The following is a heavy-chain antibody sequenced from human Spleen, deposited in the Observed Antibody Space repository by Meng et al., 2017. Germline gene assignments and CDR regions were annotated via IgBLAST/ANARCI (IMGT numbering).Heavy chain of an antibody. V-gene: IGHV6-1*01. D-gene: IGHD2-15*01. CDR2: TYYRSRWYK. Sequence: QVQLPQSGPGLVKPSQTLSLTCAISGDSVSSNSVAWNWIRQSPSRGFEWLGRTYYRSRWYKDYAVSVKSRITINPDTSKNEFSLQLNSVTPEDTAVYFCARGTATLDFWGHGTLVTVSS. J-gene: IGHJ4*01. CDR1: GDSVSSNSVA. CDR3: ARGTATLDF.